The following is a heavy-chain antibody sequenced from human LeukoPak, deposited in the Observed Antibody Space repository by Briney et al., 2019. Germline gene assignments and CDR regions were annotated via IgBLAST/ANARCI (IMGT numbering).Heavy chain of an antibody. Sequence: SETLSLTCTVSGGSISSSSYYWGWIRQPPGKGLEWIGSIYYSGSTYYNPSLKSRVTISVDTSKNQFSLKLSSVTAADTAVYYCARASFMIGVGYWGQGALVTVSS. CDR2: IYYSGST. J-gene: IGHJ4*02. CDR3: ARASFMIGVGY. D-gene: IGHD3-10*02. V-gene: IGHV4-39*07. CDR1: GGSISSSSYY.